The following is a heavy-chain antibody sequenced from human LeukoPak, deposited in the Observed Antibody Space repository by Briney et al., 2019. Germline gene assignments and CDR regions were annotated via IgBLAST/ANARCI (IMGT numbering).Heavy chain of an antibody. V-gene: IGHV4-61*01. CDR2: IHYSGST. J-gene: IGHJ4*02. Sequence: SETLSLTCTVSGGSVSSGSNYWSWICQPPGKGLEWIGDIHYSGSTSHNPALKSRVTISVDTSKNQFSLKLSSVTAADTAVYYCARVLYGSGTYYFDYWGQGTLVTVSS. CDR3: ARVLYGSGTYYFDY. CDR1: GGSVSSGSNY. D-gene: IGHD3-10*01.